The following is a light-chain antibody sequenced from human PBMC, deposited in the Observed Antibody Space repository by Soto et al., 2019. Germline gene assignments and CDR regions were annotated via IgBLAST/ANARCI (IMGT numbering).Light chain of an antibody. J-gene: IGKJ1*01. Sequence: EIVMTQSPATLSVSPGERATLSCRASQSVNSNYLAWYQQKPGQDPRLLIYGISKRATDIPDRLSGSGSGTEFTLTISSLQTDDFSTYYCQQYHSYWTFGQGTKVDIK. CDR3: QQYHSYWT. CDR1: QSVNSN. V-gene: IGKV3D-15*01. CDR2: GIS.